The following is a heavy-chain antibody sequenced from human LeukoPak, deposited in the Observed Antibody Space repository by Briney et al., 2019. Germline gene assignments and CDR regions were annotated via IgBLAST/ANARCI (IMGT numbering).Heavy chain of an antibody. Sequence: GGSLRLSCAASGFTVSSNYMSWVRQAPGKGLERVSVIYSGGSTYYADSVKGRFTISRDNSKNTLYLQMNSLRAEDTAVYYCARGPRSGYFAYYYYYMDVWRKGTTVTVSS. D-gene: IGHD3-3*01. CDR2: IYSGGST. CDR3: ARGPRSGYFAYYYYYMDV. V-gene: IGHV3-66*02. CDR1: GFTVSSNY. J-gene: IGHJ6*03.